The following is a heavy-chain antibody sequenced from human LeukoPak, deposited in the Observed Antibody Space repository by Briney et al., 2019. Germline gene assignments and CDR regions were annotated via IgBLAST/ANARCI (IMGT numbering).Heavy chain of an antibody. CDR2: IYTSGST. V-gene: IGHV4-61*02. D-gene: IGHD6-19*01. CDR1: GGSISSGSYY. CDR3: ARDNRSSGPDY. J-gene: IGHJ4*02. Sequence: SQTLSLTCTVPGGSISSGSYYWSWIRQPAGKGLEWIGRIYTSGSTNYNPSLKSRVTISVDTSKNQFSLKLSSVTAADTAVYYCARDNRSSGPDYWGQGTLVTVSS.